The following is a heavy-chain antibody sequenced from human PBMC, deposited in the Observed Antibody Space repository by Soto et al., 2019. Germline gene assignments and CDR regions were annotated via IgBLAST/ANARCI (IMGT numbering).Heavy chain of an antibody. D-gene: IGHD1-26*01. J-gene: IGHJ4*02. CDR2: VFWDGGE. CDR1: GFSLTTTGVG. Sequence: QITLRESGPSLVKPTETLTLTCTFSGFSLTTTGVGVGWIRQPPGKALEWLAVVFWDGGERYSPSLKSRVTITKDTSKDQVVLTMNNMDPADTATYYCTQVYGSGSWGWYFHSWGQGTLVTVSS. CDR3: TQVYGSGSWGWYFHS. V-gene: IGHV2-5*02.